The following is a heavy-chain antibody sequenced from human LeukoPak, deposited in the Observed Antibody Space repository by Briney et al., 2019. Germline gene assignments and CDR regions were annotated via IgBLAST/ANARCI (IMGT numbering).Heavy chain of an antibody. D-gene: IGHD6-13*01. J-gene: IGHJ4*02. Sequence: GGSLRLSCAASGFTFSSYAMSWVRQAPGKGLEWVSAVSGSGGSTSYADSVKGRFTISRDNSKNTLYLQMNSLRADDTAVYYCAKGRTAAAGTAYYFDYWGQGTLVTASS. CDR2: VSGSGGST. CDR3: AKGRTAAAGTAYYFDY. V-gene: IGHV3-23*01. CDR1: GFTFSSYA.